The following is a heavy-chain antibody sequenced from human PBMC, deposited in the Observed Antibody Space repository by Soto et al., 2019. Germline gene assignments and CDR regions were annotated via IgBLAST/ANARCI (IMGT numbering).Heavy chain of an antibody. D-gene: IGHD1-1*01. CDR2: IYWDDNR. CDR3: AHSTWTGTRADFDY. V-gene: IGHV2-5*02. J-gene: IGHJ4*01. Sequence: QITLKESTPTLVKPTQTLTLTCTFSGFSLSTSGVGVGWIRQPPGTALEWLALIYWDDNRRYSPSLKSRLTITKETSKNQLVLTMTNIEPVDTATYYCAHSTWTGTRADFDYWGQRTLGTVS. CDR1: GFSLSTSGVG.